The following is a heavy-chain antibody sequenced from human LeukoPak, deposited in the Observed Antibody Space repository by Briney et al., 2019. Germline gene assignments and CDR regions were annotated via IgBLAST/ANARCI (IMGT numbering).Heavy chain of an antibody. V-gene: IGHV1-69*13. CDR1: GGTFSSYA. D-gene: IGHD5-18*01. CDR2: IIPIFGTA. Sequence: ASVKVSCKASGGTFSSYAISWVRQAPGQGLEWMGGIIPIFGTANYAQKFQGRVTITADESTSTAYMELSSLRSEDTAVYYCARDGYSYGYLDYWGQGTLVTVSS. J-gene: IGHJ4*02. CDR3: ARDGYSYGYLDY.